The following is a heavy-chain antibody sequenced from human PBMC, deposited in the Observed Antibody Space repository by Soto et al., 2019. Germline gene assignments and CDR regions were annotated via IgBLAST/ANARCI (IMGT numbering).Heavy chain of an antibody. V-gene: IGHV1-8*01. J-gene: IGHJ5*02. CDR1: GYTFTSYD. Sequence: QVQLVQSGAEVKKPGASVKVSCKASGYTFTSYDINWVRQATGQGLEWMGWMNPNSGNTGYAQKFQGRVTMTRNTSISTAYMELSSPRSEDTAVYYCARGGVLVPAAWNWFDPWGQGTLVTVSS. CDR2: MNPNSGNT. CDR3: ARGGVLVPAAWNWFDP. D-gene: IGHD2-2*01.